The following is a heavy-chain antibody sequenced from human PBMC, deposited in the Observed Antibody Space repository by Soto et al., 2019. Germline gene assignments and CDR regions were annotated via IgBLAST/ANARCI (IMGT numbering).Heavy chain of an antibody. CDR1: GFSFSNYA. CDR2: ISYDGSNE. CDR3: ANPPAIDTGGYYVAY. D-gene: IGHD3-22*01. J-gene: IGHJ4*02. Sequence: QVQLVESGGGVVQPGRSLRLSCAASGFSFSNYAMHWVRQAPGKGLEWVAVISYDGSNEYYADSVKGRFTISRDNSKNTLYVQMNSLRDEDTAVYYCANPPAIDTGGYYVAYWGQGTLVTVSS. V-gene: IGHV3-30-3*01.